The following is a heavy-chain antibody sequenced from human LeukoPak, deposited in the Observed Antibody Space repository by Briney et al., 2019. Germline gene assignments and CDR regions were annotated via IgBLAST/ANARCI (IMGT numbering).Heavy chain of an antibody. CDR3: ARDLGAGFWSPKYNWFDP. J-gene: IGHJ5*02. Sequence: SQTLSHTCAISGDSVSSNSAAWNWVRQSPSRGLEWLGRTYYRSKWYNDYAVSVKSRITINPDTSKNQFSLQLNSVTPEDTAVYYCARDLGAGFWSPKYNWFDPWGQGTLVTVSS. CDR1: GDSVSSNSAA. CDR2: TYYRSKWYN. D-gene: IGHD3-3*01. V-gene: IGHV6-1*01.